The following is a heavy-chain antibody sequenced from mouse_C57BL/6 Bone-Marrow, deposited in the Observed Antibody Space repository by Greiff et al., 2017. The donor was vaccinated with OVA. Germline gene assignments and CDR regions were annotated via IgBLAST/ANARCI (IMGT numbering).Heavy chain of an antibody. CDR1: DSEVFPIAY. CDR3: ARSPYYYGSSYVGPWFAY. J-gene: IGHJ3*01. V-gene: IGHV15-2*01. CDR2: ILPSIGRT. Sequence: QVQLKESGSELRSPGSSVKLSCKDFDSEVFPIAYMSWVRQKPGHGFEWIGGILPSIGRTIYGEKFEDKATLDADTLSNTAYLELNSLTSEDSAIYYCARSPYYYGSSYVGPWFAYWGQGTLVTVSA. D-gene: IGHD1-1*01.